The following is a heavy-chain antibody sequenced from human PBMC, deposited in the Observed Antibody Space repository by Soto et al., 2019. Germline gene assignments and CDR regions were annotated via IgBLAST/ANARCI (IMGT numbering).Heavy chain of an antibody. CDR1: SFTVSSNY. J-gene: IGHJ4*02. D-gene: IGHD3-3*01. V-gene: IGHV3-53*01. CDR2: IYSGGST. Sequence: XGCLRLSSPAASFTVSSNYMSWVRQAPGKGLDWVSVIYSGGSTYYADSVKGRFTISRDNSKNTLYLQMNSLRAEDTAVDYCARDYLDFWSGYISDSWGQGTLVTVSS. CDR3: ARDYLDFWSGYISDS.